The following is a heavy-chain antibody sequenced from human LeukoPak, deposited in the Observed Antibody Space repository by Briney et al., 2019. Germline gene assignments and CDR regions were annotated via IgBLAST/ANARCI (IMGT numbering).Heavy chain of an antibody. J-gene: IGHJ6*02. Sequence: SETLSLTCTVSGGSISSYYWSWIRQPPGKGLEWIGYIYYSGSTNYNPSLKSRVTISVDTSKNQFSLKLSSVTAADTAVYYCARGPSQTSYDILTGYYIWPYYYGMDVWGQGTTVTVSS. D-gene: IGHD3-9*01. V-gene: IGHV4-59*01. CDR3: ARGPSQTSYDILTGYYIWPYYYGMDV. CDR1: GGSISSYY. CDR2: IYYSGST.